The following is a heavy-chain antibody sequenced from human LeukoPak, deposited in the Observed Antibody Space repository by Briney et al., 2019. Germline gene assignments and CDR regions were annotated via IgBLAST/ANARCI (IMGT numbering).Heavy chain of an antibody. CDR3: ARQGVSDFWSGYFFPDYYMDV. V-gene: IGHV4-39*01. J-gene: IGHJ6*03. Sequence: SETLSLTCAVSGGSISSSNYYWGWIRQPPGKGLEWLGTIYYSGTTYYNPSLKSRVTISVDTSKNQFSLKLSSVTAADTAVYYCARQGVSDFWSGYFFPDYYMDVWGKGTTVTVSS. CDR2: IYYSGTT. CDR1: GGSISSSNYY. D-gene: IGHD3-3*01.